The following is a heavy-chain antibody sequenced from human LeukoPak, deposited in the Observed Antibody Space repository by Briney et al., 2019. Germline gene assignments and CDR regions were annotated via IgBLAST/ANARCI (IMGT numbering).Heavy chain of an antibody. D-gene: IGHD3-22*01. CDR1: GGSFSANY. CDR3: MSGYHKCYFDY. J-gene: IGHJ4*02. CDR2: INHVVST. V-gene: IGHV4-34*06. Sequence: PSETLSLTCAVYGGSFSANYWSWIRQAPGKGLEWIAEINHVVSTNYNPSLKSRVTISVDASKNHVSLNLGSDYCARWGYYSHMSGYHKCYFDYWGQGTLVTVSS.